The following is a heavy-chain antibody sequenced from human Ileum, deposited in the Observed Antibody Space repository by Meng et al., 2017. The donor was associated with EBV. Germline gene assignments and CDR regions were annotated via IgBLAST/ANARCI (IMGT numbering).Heavy chain of an antibody. CDR1: GFTFTNAW. CDR3: TTGKQWLVP. CDR2: IRNKTNGGTA. V-gene: IGHV3-15*01. Sequence: EVQLVESGGGLVKPGGSLRCSCAASGFTFTNAWMSRVRQATGKGLEWVGRIRNKTNGGTADYAAPVKGRFSISRDDSKNTLYLQMNSLKIEDTAMYYCTTGKQWLVPWGQGTLVTVSS. D-gene: IGHD6-19*01. J-gene: IGHJ5*02.